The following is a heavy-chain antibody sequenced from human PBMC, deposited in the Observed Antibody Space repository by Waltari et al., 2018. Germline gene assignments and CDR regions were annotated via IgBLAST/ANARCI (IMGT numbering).Heavy chain of an antibody. CDR3: AKLATSSDHGGGWLDS. Sequence: ELQLVESGGGLIQPGGSLRLSCAASEFSVIANSINWCRQAPGKGLEWVAIIYRGENTYFADSVKGRFSISRDNSKNTVYLQINSLRVDDTAVYYCAKLATSSDHGGGWLDSWGQGTLVTVSS. V-gene: IGHV3-53*01. J-gene: IGHJ5*01. CDR1: EFSVIANS. CDR2: IYRGENT. D-gene: IGHD3-16*01.